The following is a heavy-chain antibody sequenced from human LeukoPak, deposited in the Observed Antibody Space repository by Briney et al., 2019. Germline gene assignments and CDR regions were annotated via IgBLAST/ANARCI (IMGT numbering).Heavy chain of an antibody. Sequence: PSETLFLTCTVSGGSISSGGYYWRWIRQPPGKGLEWIGYIYRSGSTYYNPSLKSRVTISVDRSKNQFSLKLSSVTAADTAVYYCVRGSYDAFDIWGQGTMVTVSS. CDR3: VRGSYDAFDI. CDR2: IYRSGST. J-gene: IGHJ3*02. CDR1: GGSISSGGYY. D-gene: IGHD3-22*01. V-gene: IGHV4-30-2*01.